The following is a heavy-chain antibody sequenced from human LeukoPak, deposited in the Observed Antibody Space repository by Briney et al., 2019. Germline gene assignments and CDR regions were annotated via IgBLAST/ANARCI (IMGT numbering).Heavy chain of an antibody. CDR1: GGSFSGYY. CDR2: INHSGST. J-gene: IGHJ3*02. Sequence: SETLSLTCAVYGGSFSGYYWSWIRQPPGKGLEWIGEINHSGSTNYNPSLKSRVTTSLDTSKNQFSLKLTSVTAADTAVYYCGRGRRLYGSGSYYPPHPFDIWGQGTMVTVSS. CDR3: GRGRRLYGSGSYYPPHPFDI. V-gene: IGHV4-34*01. D-gene: IGHD3-10*01.